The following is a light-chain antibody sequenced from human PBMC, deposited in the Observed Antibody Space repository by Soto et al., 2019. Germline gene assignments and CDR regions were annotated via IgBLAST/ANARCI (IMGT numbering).Light chain of an antibody. CDR2: GPS. J-gene: IGKJ1*01. CDR1: QSVSNNY. V-gene: IGKV3-20*01. CDR3: QQYGSSGT. Sequence: EIVLTQSPGTLSLSPGERATLSCRASQSVSNNYLAWYQQKPGQAPRLLLYGPSNRATGIPDRFSGSGSGTDFTLTIRRLEPEDFAVYYCQQYGSSGTFGQGTKVESK.